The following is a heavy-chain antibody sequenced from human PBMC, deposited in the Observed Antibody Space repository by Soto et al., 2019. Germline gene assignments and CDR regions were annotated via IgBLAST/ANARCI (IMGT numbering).Heavy chain of an antibody. J-gene: IGHJ3*01. D-gene: IGHD1-1*01. Sequence: QDQLVQSGAEVKKPWASVKVSCKASGYTFTNYGVSWVRQAPGQGLEWMGWISAYNGNTDYAHNFQDRVTMTTDTSTSTAYMELRSLRSADTAMFYCVRSVTATGTAANLWGQGTMVTVSS. V-gene: IGHV1-18*04. CDR1: GYTFTNYG. CDR2: ISAYNGNT. CDR3: VRSVTATGTAANL.